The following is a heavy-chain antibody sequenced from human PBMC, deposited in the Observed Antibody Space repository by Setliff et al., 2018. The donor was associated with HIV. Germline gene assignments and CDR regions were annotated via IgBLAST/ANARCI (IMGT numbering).Heavy chain of an antibody. CDR1: GYTFTTYG. J-gene: IGHJ6*02. CDR2: INSYNGNT. Sequence: ASVKVSCKASGYTFTTYGVNWVRQAPGQGLEWMGWINSYNGNTKFAQKFQGRVTMTTDTSTTTAFMELRSLKADDTGIYYCSRSGVPPYYYYGMDVWAKGPRSPSP. D-gene: IGHD3-10*01. CDR3: SRSGVPPYYYYGMDV. V-gene: IGHV1-18*04.